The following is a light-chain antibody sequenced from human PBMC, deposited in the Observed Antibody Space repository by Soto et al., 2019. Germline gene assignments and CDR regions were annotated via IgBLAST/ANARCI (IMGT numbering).Light chain of an antibody. J-gene: IGKJ4*01. CDR2: VAS. CDR3: QQYNVWPLT. V-gene: IGKV3-15*01. CDR1: QSVSSN. Sequence: EIVMTQSPATLSVSPGERATLSCRASQSVSSNLAWYQQKPGQTPKLLIYVASTRATGIPARFSGSGSETEFTLTISSLQSEDFAVYYCQQYNVWPLTFGGGTKVAFK.